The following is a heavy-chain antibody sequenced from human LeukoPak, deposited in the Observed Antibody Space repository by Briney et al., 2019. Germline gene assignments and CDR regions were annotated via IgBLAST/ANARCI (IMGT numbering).Heavy chain of an antibody. J-gene: IGHJ4*02. D-gene: IGHD1-1*01. V-gene: IGHV4-59*01. Sequence: SETLSLTCTVSGGSMSNYYWSWIRQPPGKGLEWIGYIYYSGTTDYNPSLKGRVTISVDTSKNQFSLKLSSVTAADTAMYYCARKNGYFDYWGQGTRVTVSS. CDR2: IYYSGTT. CDR3: ARKNGYFDY. CDR1: GGSMSNYY.